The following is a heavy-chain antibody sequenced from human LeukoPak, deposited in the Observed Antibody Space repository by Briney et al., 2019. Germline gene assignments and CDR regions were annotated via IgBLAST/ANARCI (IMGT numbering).Heavy chain of an antibody. CDR1: GFTFSSYA. CDR2: INSDGSAT. D-gene: IGHD2-15*01. V-gene: IGHV3-74*01. J-gene: IGHJ4*02. CDR3: ARGNKWSFDS. Sequence: GSLRLSCAASGFTFSSYAMSWVRQAPGKGLVWVSRINSDGSATSYADSVMVRFTISRDSAKNTLYLQMNSLRPEDTAVYYCARGNKWSFDSWGQGALVTVSS.